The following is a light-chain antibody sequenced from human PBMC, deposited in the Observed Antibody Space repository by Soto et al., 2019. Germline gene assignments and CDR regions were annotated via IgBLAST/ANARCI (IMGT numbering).Light chain of an antibody. CDR2: EGS. Sequence: QSALTQPASVSGSPGQSITISCTGTSSDVGSYNLVSWYQQHPGKAPKLMIYEGSKRPSGVSNRFSGSKSGNTASLTISGLQAEDEADYYCCSYAGSSTYVFGPGTKLTFL. V-gene: IGLV2-23*01. J-gene: IGLJ1*01. CDR1: SSDVGSYNL. CDR3: CSYAGSSTYV.